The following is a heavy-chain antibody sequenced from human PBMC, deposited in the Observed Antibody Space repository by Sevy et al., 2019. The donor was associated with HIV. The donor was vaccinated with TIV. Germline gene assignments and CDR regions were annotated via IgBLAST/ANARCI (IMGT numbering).Heavy chain of an antibody. V-gene: IGHV1-18*01. CDR3: ARESSVPAAMSDYGMDV. CDR1: GYTFTSYG. D-gene: IGHD2-2*01. J-gene: IGHJ6*02. Sequence: ASVKVSCKASGYTFTSYGISWVRQAPGQGLEWMGWISAYNGNTNYAQKLQGRVTMTTDTSTSTAYMELRSLRSDDTAVYYCARESSVPAAMSDYGMDVWGQGTTVTVSS. CDR2: ISAYNGNT.